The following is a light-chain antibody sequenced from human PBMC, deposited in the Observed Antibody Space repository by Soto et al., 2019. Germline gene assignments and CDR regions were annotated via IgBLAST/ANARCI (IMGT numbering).Light chain of an antibody. CDR2: GNS. CDR3: QSYDGSLSGYV. Sequence: QSVLTQPPSVSGAPGQRVTISCTGSSSNIGAGYDVHWYLQLPGTAPKLLIYGNSNRPSGVPDRFSGSKSGTSASLAITGLQAEDEADYYCQSYDGSLSGYVFGTGTKVTVL. V-gene: IGLV1-40*01. CDR1: SSNIGAGYD. J-gene: IGLJ1*01.